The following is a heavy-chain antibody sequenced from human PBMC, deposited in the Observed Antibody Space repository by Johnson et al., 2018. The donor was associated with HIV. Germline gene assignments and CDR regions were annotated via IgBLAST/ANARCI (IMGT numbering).Heavy chain of an antibody. Sequence: EVQLVESGGGLVQPGGSLRLSCAAAGGRGRRKERRGGREEGGKGREGGEGRDRGGITYYVDSVKGRFTISRDNSKNTLYLQMNSLRAEDTAVYYCARDNGYYYDSSGSRNAFHI. CDR2: RDRGGIT. V-gene: IGHV3-66*02. D-gene: IGHD3-22*01. CDR3: ARDNGYYYDSSGSRNAFHI. CDR1: GGRGRRKE. J-gene: IGHJ3*02.